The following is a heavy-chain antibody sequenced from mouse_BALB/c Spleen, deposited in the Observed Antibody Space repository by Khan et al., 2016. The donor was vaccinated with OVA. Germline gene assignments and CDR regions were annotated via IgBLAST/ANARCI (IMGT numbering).Heavy chain of an antibody. Sequence: QVQLKESGPELVRPGVSVTISCKGSGYTFTDYAMYWVKQSHAKSLEWIGLISTYSGNTNYNQKFKGKATMTVDKSSSTAYMELARLTSEDSAIYSCARPAYDGYYDYWGQGTTLTVSS. J-gene: IGHJ2*01. CDR2: ISTYSGNT. D-gene: IGHD2-3*01. CDR3: ARPAYDGYYDY. CDR1: GYTFTDYA. V-gene: IGHV1S137*01.